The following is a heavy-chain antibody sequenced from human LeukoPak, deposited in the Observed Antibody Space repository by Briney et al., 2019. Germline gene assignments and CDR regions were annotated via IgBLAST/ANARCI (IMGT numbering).Heavy chain of an antibody. V-gene: IGHV3-23*01. CDR1: GFTFSSYA. CDR2: ISGSGGST. CDR3: AKVLLWFGELLYYYYGMDV. D-gene: IGHD3-10*01. J-gene: IGHJ6*02. Sequence: GGALRLSCAASGFTFSSYAMSWVRQAPGKGLEWVSAISGSGGSTYYADSVKGRFTISRDNSNNTLYLQMNSLRAEDTAVYYCAKVLLWFGELLYYYYGMDVWGQGTTVTVSS.